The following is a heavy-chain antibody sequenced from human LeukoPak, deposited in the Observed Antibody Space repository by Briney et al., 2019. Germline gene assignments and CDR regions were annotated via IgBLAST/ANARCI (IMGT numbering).Heavy chain of an antibody. V-gene: IGHV1-8*01. CDR3: ARVTGSIDY. CDR1: GYTFSSYD. CDR2: MNPKSGNT. J-gene: IGHJ4*02. D-gene: IGHD1-26*01. Sequence: ASVTVSCKASGYTFSSYDINWVRQATGQGLEWMGWMNPKSGNTGYAQKFQGRVTMTTDTSISTAYMELSSLRSEDTAVYYCARVTGSIDYWGQGTLVTVSS.